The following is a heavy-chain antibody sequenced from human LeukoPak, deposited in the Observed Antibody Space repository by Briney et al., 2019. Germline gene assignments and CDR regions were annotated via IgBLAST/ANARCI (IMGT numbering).Heavy chain of an antibody. D-gene: IGHD2-15*01. Sequence: PGGSLRLSCAASGFTFSSYAMSWVRQAPGKGLEWVSAISGSGGSTYYADSVKGRFTISRDSSKNTLYLQMNSLRAEDTAVYYCAKGVLLIGIFDYWGQGTLVTVSS. V-gene: IGHV3-23*01. J-gene: IGHJ4*02. CDR2: ISGSGGST. CDR3: AKGVLLIGIFDY. CDR1: GFTFSSYA.